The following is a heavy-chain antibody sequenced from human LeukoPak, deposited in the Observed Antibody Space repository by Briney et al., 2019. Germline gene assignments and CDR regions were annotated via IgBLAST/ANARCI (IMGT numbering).Heavy chain of an antibody. CDR3: ARGGRWINYYDGNSPV. D-gene: IGHD3-22*01. V-gene: IGHV3-48*03. J-gene: IGHJ4*02. Sequence: GGSLRLSCAASGFTFSSYEMNWVRQAPGKGLEWLAYISYNSRSIYYADSVKGRFTISRDNARSSLYLQMNSLRAEDTAVYYCARGGRWINYYDGNSPVWGQGTLVTISS. CDR2: ISYNSRSI. CDR1: GFTFSSYE.